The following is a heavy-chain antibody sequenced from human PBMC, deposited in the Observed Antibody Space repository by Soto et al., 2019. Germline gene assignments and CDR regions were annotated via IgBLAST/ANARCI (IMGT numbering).Heavy chain of an antibody. D-gene: IGHD3-22*01. CDR3: ALRSMAVVPEY. J-gene: IGHJ4*02. CDR1: GDSISSYY. CDR2: LYYGRSA. Sequence: QVQLQESGPGLVKLSETLSLTCAVSGDSISSYYCMWIRQPPGKGLESIGYLYYGRSANYNPSLKSLVTLSVDTSTNQCSLTLSSMTAADTAVYYCALRSMAVVPEYWGQGTLATVSS. V-gene: IGHV4-59*01.